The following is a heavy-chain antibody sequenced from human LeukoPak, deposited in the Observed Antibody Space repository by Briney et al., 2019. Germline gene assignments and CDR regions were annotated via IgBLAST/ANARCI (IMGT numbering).Heavy chain of an antibody. D-gene: IGHD3-22*01. CDR2: IYYSGST. CDR3: ARDPVGYDSSGINWFDP. J-gene: IGHJ5*02. V-gene: IGHV4-59*12. Sequence: SETLSLTCTVSGGSISSYYWSWIRQPPGKGLEWIGYIYYSGSTNYNPSLKSRVTISVDTSKNQFSLKLSSVTAADTAVYYCARDPVGYDSSGINWFDPWGQGTLVTVSS. CDR1: GGSISSYY.